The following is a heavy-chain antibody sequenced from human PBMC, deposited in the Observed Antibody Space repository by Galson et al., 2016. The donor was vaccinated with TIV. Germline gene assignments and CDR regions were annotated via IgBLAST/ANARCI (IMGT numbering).Heavy chain of an antibody. Sequence: TYFWSWIRQPAGKGLEWIGRIYISGATNYNPSLKSRVTISVDTSKDQFSLKLNSLTAADTAVYYCARAHSYGWDNGDDAFDIWGQGTTVTVSS. D-gene: IGHD6-19*01. CDR3: ARAHSYGWDNGDDAFDI. CDR2: IYISGAT. V-gene: IGHV4-61*02. J-gene: IGHJ3*02. CDR1: TYF.